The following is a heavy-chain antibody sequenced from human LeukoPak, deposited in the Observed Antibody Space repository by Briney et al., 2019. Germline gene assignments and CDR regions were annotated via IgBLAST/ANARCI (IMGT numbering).Heavy chain of an antibody. CDR3: ARDNSPSDGYILFDD. CDR1: GFTVTSNY. J-gene: IGHJ5*02. CDR2: IYTGGSP. D-gene: IGHD5-24*01. V-gene: IGHV3-53*05. Sequence: GGSLRLSCVASGFTVTSNYVTWVRQAPGKGLEWVSVIYTGGSPYYADSVKGRFAISRDNSKNTLYLQMNSLRAEDTALYFCARDNSPSDGYILFDDWGQGTLVTVSS.